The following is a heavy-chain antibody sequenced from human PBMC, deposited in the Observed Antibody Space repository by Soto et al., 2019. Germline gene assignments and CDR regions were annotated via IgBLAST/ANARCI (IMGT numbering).Heavy chain of an antibody. J-gene: IGHJ6*02. V-gene: IGHV1-69*13. CDR2: IIPIFGTA. Sequence: GASVKVSCKASGGTFSSYAISWVRQAPGQGLEWMGGIIPIFGTANYAQKFQGRVTITADESTSTAYMELSSLRSEDTAVYYCARDAVAAAGHYYYGMDVWGQGTTVTVSS. CDR1: GGTFSSYA. D-gene: IGHD6-13*01. CDR3: ARDAVAAAGHYYYGMDV.